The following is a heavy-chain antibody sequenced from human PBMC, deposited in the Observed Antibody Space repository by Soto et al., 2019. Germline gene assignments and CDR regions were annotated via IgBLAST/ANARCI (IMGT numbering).Heavy chain of an antibody. CDR3: VRDGTKTLRDWFDP. Sequence: SETLSLTCTVSGASTSGFYWRWVRRSAGKGLEWIGRIYATGTTDYNPSLKSRVMMSVDTSKKQFSLKLRSVTAADTAVYYCVRDGTKTLRDWFDPWGQGISVTVSS. CDR1: GASTSGFY. V-gene: IGHV4-4*07. CDR2: IYATGTT. J-gene: IGHJ5*02. D-gene: IGHD1-1*01.